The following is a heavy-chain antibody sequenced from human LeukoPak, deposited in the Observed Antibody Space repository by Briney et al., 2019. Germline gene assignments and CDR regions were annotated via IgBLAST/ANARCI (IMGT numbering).Heavy chain of an antibody. CDR3: ARYCSSTNCYKGGFDP. V-gene: IGHV4-31*03. J-gene: IGHJ5*02. D-gene: IGHD2-2*02. Sequence: PSQTLSLTCTVSGGSISSGGYYWSWIRQHPGKGLEWIGYIYYSGSTYSNPSLKSRVTISVDTSKNQFSLSLSSVTAADTAVYYCARYCSSTNCYKGGFDPWGQGTLVTVSS. CDR2: IYYSGST. CDR1: GGSISSGGYY.